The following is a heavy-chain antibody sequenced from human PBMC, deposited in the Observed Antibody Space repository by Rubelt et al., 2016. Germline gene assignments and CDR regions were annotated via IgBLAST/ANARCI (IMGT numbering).Heavy chain of an antibody. CDR3: ATGNVPAAPY. CDR2: NNAGNGNT. D-gene: IGHD2-2*01. V-gene: IGHV1-3*01. CDR1: GGTFSSYA. Sequence: QVQLVQSGAEVKKPGSSVKVSCKASGGTFSSYAISWVRQAPGQRLEWMGWNNAGNGNTKFSRKFQGRVTITRDTSACTAYMELSSRRSEDTAVYYCATGNVPAAPYWGQGTLVTVSS. J-gene: IGHJ4*02.